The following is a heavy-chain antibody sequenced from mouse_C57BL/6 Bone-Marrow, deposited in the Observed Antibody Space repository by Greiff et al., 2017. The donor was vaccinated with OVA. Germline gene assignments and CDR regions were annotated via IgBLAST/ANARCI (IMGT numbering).Heavy chain of an antibody. J-gene: IGHJ4*01. Sequence: EVKLVESGPGLVKPSQSLSLTCSVTGYSITSGYYWNWIRQFPGNKLEWMGYISYDGSNNYNPSLKNRISITRDTSKNQFFLKLNSVTTEDTATYYCARETVAYAMDYWGQGTSVTVSS. CDR2: ISYDGSN. D-gene: IGHD1-1*01. V-gene: IGHV3-6*01. CDR1: GYSITSGYY. CDR3: ARETVAYAMDY.